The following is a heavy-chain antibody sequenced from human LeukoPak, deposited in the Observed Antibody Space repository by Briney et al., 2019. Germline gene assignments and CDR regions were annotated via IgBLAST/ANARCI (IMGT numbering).Heavy chain of an antibody. V-gene: IGHV2-5*02. CDR2: IYWDDDK. D-gene: IGHD1-7*01. J-gene: IGHJ4*02. Sequence: ESGPTLLKPTQTLTLTCTFSGFSLTTSGVGVGWIRQPPGEALEWLALIYWDDDKRYSPSLRNRLSITKDTSKNQVVLTMTNVDPVDTATYYCAHRLDQRTNWNYGNFDYWGQGTLVTVSS. CDR3: AHRLDQRTNWNYGNFDY. CDR1: GFSLTTSGVG.